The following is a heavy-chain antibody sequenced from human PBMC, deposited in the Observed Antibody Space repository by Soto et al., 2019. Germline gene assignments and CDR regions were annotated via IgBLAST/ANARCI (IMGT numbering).Heavy chain of an antibody. J-gene: IGHJ4*02. Sequence: SETLSLTCTVSGGSISSYYWSWIRQPPGKGLEWIGYIYYSGSTNYNPSLKSRVTISVDTSKNQFSLKLSAVTAADTAVYYCAGGWAGGSSWYPGYYDSSRAGLDYWGQGTLVSVSS. CDR3: AGGWAGGSSWYPGYYDSSRAGLDY. D-gene: IGHD3-22*01. CDR2: IYYSGST. CDR1: GGSISSYY. V-gene: IGHV4-59*08.